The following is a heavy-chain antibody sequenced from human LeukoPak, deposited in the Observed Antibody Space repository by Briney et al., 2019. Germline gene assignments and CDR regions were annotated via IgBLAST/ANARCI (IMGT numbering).Heavy chain of an antibody. CDR1: GFTFSSYA. CDR3: AKGRGDSMILGVDY. J-gene: IGHJ4*02. V-gene: IGHV3-23*01. Sequence: PGGSLRLSCAASGFTFSSYAMSWVRQAPGKGLEWVSGLSGSGGSTYSADSVKGRFTISRDNSKNTLYLQMNSLRVGDTAVYFCAKGRGDSMILGVDYWGQGTLVTVSS. D-gene: IGHD3-22*01. CDR2: LSGSGGST.